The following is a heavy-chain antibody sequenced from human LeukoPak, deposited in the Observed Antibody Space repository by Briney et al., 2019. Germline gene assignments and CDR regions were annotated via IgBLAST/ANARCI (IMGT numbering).Heavy chain of an antibody. V-gene: IGHV4-39*01. J-gene: IGHJ4*02. D-gene: IGHD4/OR15-4a*01. CDR3: SSSDYVYYFDY. Sequence: SETLSLTCTVSGGSIDSSGYYWGWIRQPPGKGLEWIGSIYYSGSTYYNPSLKSRVTISVDTSKNQFSLKLSSVTAADTAVYYCSSSDYVYYFDYWGQGTLVTVSS. CDR2: IYYSGST. CDR1: GGSIDSSGYY.